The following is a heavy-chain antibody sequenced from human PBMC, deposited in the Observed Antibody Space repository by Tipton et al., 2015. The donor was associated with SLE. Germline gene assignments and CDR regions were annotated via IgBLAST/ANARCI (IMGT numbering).Heavy chain of an antibody. CDR1: GGTFDSDT. V-gene: IGHV1-69*09. J-gene: IGHJ4*02. CDR2: ISPVQAIA. CDR3: ARPYQKTVAGNDSN. Sequence: QLVQSGAEVKKPGSSVKVSCTISGGTFDSDTMSWVRQAPGQGPEWMGGISPVQAIAEYAEKFQDRVTITADKSTSTVYMELTSLRSEDTAVYYCARPYQKTVAGNDSNWGQGTVVTVSS. D-gene: IGHD6-19*01.